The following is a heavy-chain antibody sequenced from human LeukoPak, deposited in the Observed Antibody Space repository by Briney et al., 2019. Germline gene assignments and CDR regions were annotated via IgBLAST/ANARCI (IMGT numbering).Heavy chain of an antibody. J-gene: IGHJ3*02. Sequence: SETLSLTCTVSGGSISSYYWGWIRQPPGKGLEWIGSIYYSGSTYYNPSLKSRVTISVDTSKNQFSLKLSSVTAADTAVYYCARVGIWFGELLGGNDAFDIWGQGTMVTVSS. CDR2: IYYSGST. CDR1: GGSISSYY. V-gene: IGHV4-39*07. CDR3: ARVGIWFGELLGGNDAFDI. D-gene: IGHD3-10*01.